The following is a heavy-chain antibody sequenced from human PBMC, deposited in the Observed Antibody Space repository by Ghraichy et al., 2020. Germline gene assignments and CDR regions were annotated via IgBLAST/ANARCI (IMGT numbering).Heavy chain of an antibody. J-gene: IGHJ3*02. D-gene: IGHD3-10*01. Sequence: SETLSLTCTVSGGSISSSTYFWDWIRQPPGKGLEWIGTIFYSGTTYYNPSLKSRVTISVDPSKNQFSLKMSSVTAADTAIYYCARHMGLSGSGTLRAFDIWGQGTMVTVSS. CDR3: ARHMGLSGSGTLRAFDI. V-gene: IGHV4-39*01. CDR2: IFYSGTT. CDR1: GGSISSSTYF.